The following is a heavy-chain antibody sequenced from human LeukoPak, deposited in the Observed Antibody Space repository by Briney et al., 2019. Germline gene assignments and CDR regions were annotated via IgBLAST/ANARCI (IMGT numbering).Heavy chain of an antibody. Sequence: SETLSLTCTVSGGSISSYYWSWVRQPPGKGLEWIGYIYYSGSTNYNPSLKSRVTISVDTSKNQFSRKLSSVTAADTAVYYCARQATYYDYVWGSYRPSYWFDPWGQGTLVTVSS. CDR1: GGSISSYY. CDR2: IYYSGST. J-gene: IGHJ5*02. D-gene: IGHD3-16*02. V-gene: IGHV4-59*08. CDR3: ARQATYYDYVWGSYRPSYWFDP.